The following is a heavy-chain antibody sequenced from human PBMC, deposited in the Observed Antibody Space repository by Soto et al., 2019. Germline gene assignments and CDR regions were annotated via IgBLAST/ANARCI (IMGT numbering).Heavy chain of an antibody. CDR3: ARVAPEYSSTPRRFDF. J-gene: IGHJ4*02. CDR1: GFTFGIYA. V-gene: IGHV3-23*01. D-gene: IGHD6-13*01. CDR2: ISGSGGSI. Sequence: EVQLLESGGGLVQPGGSLRLSCAASGFTFGIYAMSWVRQAPGKGLEWVSSISGSGGSIYYAHSVKGRFTISRDKTKNTLDLQMNSPRAEDTAAYHCARVAPEYSSTPRRFDFWGQGTLVTVSS.